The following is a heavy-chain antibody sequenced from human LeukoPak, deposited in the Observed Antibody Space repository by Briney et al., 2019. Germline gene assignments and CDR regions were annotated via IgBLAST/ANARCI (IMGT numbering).Heavy chain of an antibody. D-gene: IGHD3-10*01. CDR1: GYTFTDYY. V-gene: IGHV1-2*02. CDR3: ARDGGSGTPDY. J-gene: IGHJ4*02. CDR2: INTKSSGT. Sequence: VKVSCKTSGYTFTDYYIRWVRQAPGQGLEWMGWINTKSSGTNYAQKFEGRVTMTRDTSTITAYMELSRLESDDTTVYFCARDGGSGTPDYWGQGTLVTVSS.